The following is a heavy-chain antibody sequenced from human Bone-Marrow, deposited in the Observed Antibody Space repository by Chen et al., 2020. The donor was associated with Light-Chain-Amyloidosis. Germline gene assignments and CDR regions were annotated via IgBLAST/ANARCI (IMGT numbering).Heavy chain of an antibody. CDR3: ARDRFYGSGSYYIFDY. V-gene: IGHV1-3*01. CDR1: GYTFTNYA. CDR2: INAGNGNT. Sequence: QVQLVQSGAEVKKPGASVKVSCKASGYTFTNYALHWMRQAPGQRLEWMGWINAGNGNTKYSQKFQGRVTITRDTSASIAYMELSSLRSEDTAVYYCARDRFYGSGSYYIFDYWGQGTLVTVSS. J-gene: IGHJ4*02. D-gene: IGHD3-10*01.